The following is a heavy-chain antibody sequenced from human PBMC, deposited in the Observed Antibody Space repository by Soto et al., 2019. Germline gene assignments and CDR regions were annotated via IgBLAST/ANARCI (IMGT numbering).Heavy chain of an antibody. CDR1: GYTFTSYA. Sequence: QVQLVQSGAEEKKPGASVKVSCKASGYTFTSYAMHWVRQAPGQRLEWMGWINAGNGNTKYSQKFQGRVTITRDTSASTAYMELSSLGSEDTAVYYCARSIVVVTALDDWGQGTLGTVSS. CDR3: ARSIVVVTALDD. J-gene: IGHJ4*02. D-gene: IGHD2-21*02. CDR2: INAGNGNT. V-gene: IGHV1-3*05.